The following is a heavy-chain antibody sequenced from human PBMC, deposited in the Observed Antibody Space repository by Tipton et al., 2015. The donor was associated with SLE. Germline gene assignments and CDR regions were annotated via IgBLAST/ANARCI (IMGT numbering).Heavy chain of an antibody. CDR3: ARRGYSYGYWFDP. Sequence: QSGPEVKKPGSSVKVSCKASGGTFSSYAISWVRQAPGQGLEWMGGIIPIFGTANYAQKFQGRVTITADESTSTAYMELSSLRSEDTAVYFCARRGYSYGYWFDPWGQGTLVTVSS. J-gene: IGHJ5*02. V-gene: IGHV1-69*01. D-gene: IGHD5-18*01. CDR2: IIPIFGTA. CDR1: GGTFSSYA.